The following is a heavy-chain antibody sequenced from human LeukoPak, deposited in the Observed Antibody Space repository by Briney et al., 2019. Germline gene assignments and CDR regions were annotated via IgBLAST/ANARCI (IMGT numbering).Heavy chain of an antibody. D-gene: IGHD5-12*01. Sequence: PGGSLRLSCAASGFTFSSHGMHWVRQAPGKGLEWVAVIWYDGSNKYYADSVKGRFTISRDNSKNTLYLQMNSLRAEDTAVYYCARDSGYDLPTRFDPWGQGTLVTVSS. CDR1: GFTFSSHG. CDR3: ARDSGYDLPTRFDP. CDR2: IWYDGSNK. V-gene: IGHV3-33*01. J-gene: IGHJ5*02.